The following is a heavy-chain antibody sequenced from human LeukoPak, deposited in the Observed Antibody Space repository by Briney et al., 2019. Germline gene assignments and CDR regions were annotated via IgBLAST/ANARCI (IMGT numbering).Heavy chain of an antibody. V-gene: IGHV6-1*01. J-gene: IGHJ4*02. CDR2: TYYRSKWYN. D-gene: IGHD3-22*01. Sequence: SQTLSLTCAISGDSVSSNSAAGNWSGQSPSRGLEWLGRTYYRSKWYNDYAVSVKSRITINPDTSKNQFSLQLNSVTPEDTAVYYCARDMAPDYYDSSGYQVGFDYWGQGTLVTVSS. CDR1: GDSVSSNSAA. CDR3: ARDMAPDYYDSSGYQVGFDY.